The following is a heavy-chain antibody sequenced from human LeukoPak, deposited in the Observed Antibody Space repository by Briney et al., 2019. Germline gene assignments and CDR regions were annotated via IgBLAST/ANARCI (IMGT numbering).Heavy chain of an antibody. J-gene: IGHJ4*02. Sequence: SGTLSLTCTVSGGSISSYYWSWIREPPGKGLEWIGYIYYGGSTDYNPSLRSRVTISVDTSKNQFSLKLTYCARGGDYGDYDGYFDYWGQGTLVTVSS. V-gene: IGHV4-59*01. CDR3: GYFDY. CDR1: GGSISSYY. CDR2: IYYGGST. D-gene: IGHD4-17*01.